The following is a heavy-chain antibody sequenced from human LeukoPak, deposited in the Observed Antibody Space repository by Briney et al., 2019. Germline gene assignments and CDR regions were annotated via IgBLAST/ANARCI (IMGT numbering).Heavy chain of an antibody. CDR2: IYPGDSDT. CDR3: ARRSLDQDLYFDY. Sequence: HGESLKISCKGSGYSFTSYWIGWVRQMPGKGLEWMGIIYPGDSDTRYSPSFQGQVTISADKSISTAYLQWSSLKASDTAMYCCARRSLDQDLYFDYWGQGTLVTVSS. D-gene: IGHD1/OR15-1a*01. J-gene: IGHJ4*02. CDR1: GYSFTSYW. V-gene: IGHV5-51*01.